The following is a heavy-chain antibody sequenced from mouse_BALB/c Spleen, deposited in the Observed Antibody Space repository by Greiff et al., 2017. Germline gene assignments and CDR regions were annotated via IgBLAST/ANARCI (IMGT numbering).Heavy chain of an antibody. CDR1: GFTFNTYA. J-gene: IGHJ4*01. V-gene: IGHV10-1*02. CDR3: VRSSTMRAMDY. D-gene: IGHD2-4*01. Sequence: DVQLQESGGGLVQPKGSLKLSCAASGFTFNTYAMNWVRQAPGKGLEWVARIRSKSNNYATYYADSVKDRFTISRDDSQSMLYLQMNNLKTEDTAMYYCVRSSTMRAMDYWGQGTSVTVSS. CDR2: IRSKSNNYAT.